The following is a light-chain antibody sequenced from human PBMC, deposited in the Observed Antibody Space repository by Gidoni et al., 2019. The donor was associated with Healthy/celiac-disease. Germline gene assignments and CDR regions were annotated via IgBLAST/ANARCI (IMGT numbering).Light chain of an antibody. CDR1: SSNTGSNY. Sequence: QSALTQPPSASGTPRQRVPISCSGSSSNTGSNYVYWYQQLPGTAPKLLIYRNKQRPSGGPDRFSGSKSGTSAALAISGRRSEDEADYYCAAWDDSLSGWVFGGGTKLTVL. CDR3: AAWDDSLSGWV. J-gene: IGLJ3*02. V-gene: IGLV1-47*01. CDR2: RNK.